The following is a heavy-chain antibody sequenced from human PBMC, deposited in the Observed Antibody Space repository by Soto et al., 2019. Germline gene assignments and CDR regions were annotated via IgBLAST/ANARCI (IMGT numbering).Heavy chain of an antibody. CDR2: INPNSGGT. J-gene: IGHJ6*02. V-gene: IGHV1-2*04. Sequence: QVQLVQSGAEVKKPGASVKVSCKASGYTFTGYYMHWVRQAPGQGLEWMGWINPNSGGTNYAQKFQGWVTMTRDTSISTAYMELSRLRSDDTAVYYCARDQLPIVVVPAAHYYYYGMDVWGQGTTVTVSS. D-gene: IGHD2-2*01. CDR1: GYTFTGYY. CDR3: ARDQLPIVVVPAAHYYYYGMDV.